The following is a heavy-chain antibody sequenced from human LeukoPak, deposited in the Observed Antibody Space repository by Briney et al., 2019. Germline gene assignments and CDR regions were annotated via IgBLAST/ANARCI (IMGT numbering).Heavy chain of an antibody. CDR3: ARPPSRGYSSSFEY. V-gene: IGHV5-51*01. J-gene: IGHJ4*02. Sequence: GESLKVSCKGSGYSFPTYWIAWVRQMPGKGLEWMGIIYPDESNIRYSPSFQGQVTISADKSISTAYLQWSSLKASDTAMYYCARPPSRGYSSSFEYWGQGTLVTVSS. CDR2: IYPDESNI. D-gene: IGHD2-2*03. CDR1: GYSFPTYW.